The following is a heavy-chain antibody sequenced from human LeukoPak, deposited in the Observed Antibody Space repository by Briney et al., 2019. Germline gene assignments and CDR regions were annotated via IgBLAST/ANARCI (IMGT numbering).Heavy chain of an antibody. J-gene: IGHJ4*02. D-gene: IGHD5-18*01. CDR2: ISSSSSTI. CDR1: GFSVSNNY. CDR3: AREMGYSYGRLFDY. V-gene: IGHV3-48*02. Sequence: PGGSLRLSCAASGFSVSNNYMNWVRQAPGKGLEWVSYISSSSSTIYYADSVKGRFTISRDNAKNSLYLQMNSLRDEDTAVYYCAREMGYSYGRLFDYWGQGTLVTVSS.